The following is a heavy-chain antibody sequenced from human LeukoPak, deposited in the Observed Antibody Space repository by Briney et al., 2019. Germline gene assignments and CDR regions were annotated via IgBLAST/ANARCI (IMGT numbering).Heavy chain of an antibody. V-gene: IGHV4-31*03. CDR3: ARGSGVSVVRAYYYYGMDG. CDR1: GGSISSGGYY. Sequence: PSETLSLTCTVSGGSISSGGYYWSWIRQHPGKGLEWIGYIYYSGSTYYNPSLKSRVTISVDTSKNQFSLKLSSVTAADTAVYYCARGSGVSVVRAYYYYGMDGWGQGTTVTVSS. CDR2: IYYSGST. D-gene: IGHD3-22*01. J-gene: IGHJ6*02.